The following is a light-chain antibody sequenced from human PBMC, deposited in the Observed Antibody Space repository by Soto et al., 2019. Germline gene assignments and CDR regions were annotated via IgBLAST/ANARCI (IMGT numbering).Light chain of an antibody. J-gene: IGLJ1*01. V-gene: IGLV2-14*01. CDR2: EVN. Sequence: QSALTQPASVSGSPGQSITISCTGTSSDVGGYNYVSWYQQEPGRAPKLMIYEVNKRPSGISSRFSGSKYVNTASLAISGLQAEDEADYYCFSYTSSDNYVFGTGTKLTVL. CDR3: FSYTSSDNYV. CDR1: SSDVGGYNY.